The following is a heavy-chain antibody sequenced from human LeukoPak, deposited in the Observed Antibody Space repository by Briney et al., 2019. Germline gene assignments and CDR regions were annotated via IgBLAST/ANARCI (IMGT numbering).Heavy chain of an antibody. CDR3: ARDSSRMGYYYYYMDV. D-gene: IGHD1-14*01. CDR2: ISSSSSTI. CDR1: GFTFSSYS. J-gene: IGHJ6*03. V-gene: IGHV3-48*01. Sequence: GGSLRLSCAASGFTFSSYSMNWVRQAPGKGLEWVSYISSSSSTIYYADSVKGRFTISRDNAKNSLYLQMNSLRAEDTAVYYCARDSSRMGYYYYYMDVWGKGTTVTVSS.